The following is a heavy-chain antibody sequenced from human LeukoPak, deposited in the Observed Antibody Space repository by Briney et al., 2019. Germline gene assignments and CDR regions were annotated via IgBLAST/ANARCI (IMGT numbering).Heavy chain of an antibody. CDR2: ISTTGST. D-gene: IGHD3-10*01. CDR1: GTSISRHY. V-gene: IGHV4-4*09. Sequence: PSETLSLTCTVSGTSISRHYWSWLRQSAGLGLEWLGYISTTGSTTYNPSLEGRVTTSEDTSQNQLSLTLSSVTAADTAVYFCARQDGLWVGDLGGWFDFWGQGIQVTVSS. CDR3: ARQDGLWVGDLGGWFDF. J-gene: IGHJ5*01.